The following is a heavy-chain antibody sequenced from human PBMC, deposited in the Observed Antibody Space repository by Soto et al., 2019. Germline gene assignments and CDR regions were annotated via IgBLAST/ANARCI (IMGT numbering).Heavy chain of an antibody. D-gene: IGHD3-22*01. Sequence: PGGSLRLSCAASGFTFSSYGMHWVRQAPGKGLEWVAVISYDGSNKYYADSVKGRFTITRDNSKNTLYLQMNSLRAEDTAVYYCAKAGVVVMDYYYYGMDVWGQGTTVTVSS. CDR1: GFTFSSYG. CDR3: AKAGVVVMDYYYYGMDV. V-gene: IGHV3-30*18. CDR2: ISYDGSNK. J-gene: IGHJ6*02.